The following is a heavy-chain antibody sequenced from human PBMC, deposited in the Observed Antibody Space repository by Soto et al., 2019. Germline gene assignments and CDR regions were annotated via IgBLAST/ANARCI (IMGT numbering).Heavy chain of an antibody. D-gene: IGHD4-17*01. J-gene: IGHJ6*02. V-gene: IGHV3-30-3*01. CDR2: ISYDGSNK. CDR3: ARDRRGFYGDPEEYYYGMDV. Sequence: QVQLVESGGGVVQPGRSLRLSCAASGFTFSSYAMHWVRQAPGKGLEWVAVISYDGSNKYYADSVKGRFTISRDNSKNTLYLQMNSLRAEDTAVYYCARDRRGFYGDPEEYYYGMDVWGQGTTVTGSS. CDR1: GFTFSSYA.